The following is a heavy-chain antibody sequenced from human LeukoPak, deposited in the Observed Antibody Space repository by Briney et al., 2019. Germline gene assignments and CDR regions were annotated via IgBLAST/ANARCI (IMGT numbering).Heavy chain of an antibody. J-gene: IGHJ4*02. CDR2: ISSSSSYI. Sequence: RXSXXXXGFTXXXYSMNWVRQAPGKGLEWVSSISSSSSYIYYADSVKGRFTISRDNAKNSLYLQMNSLRAEDTAVYYCARDSSAGTTKYWGQGTLVTVSS. D-gene: IGHD1-7*01. CDR1: GFTXXXYS. V-gene: IGHV3-21*01. CDR3: ARDSSAGTTKY.